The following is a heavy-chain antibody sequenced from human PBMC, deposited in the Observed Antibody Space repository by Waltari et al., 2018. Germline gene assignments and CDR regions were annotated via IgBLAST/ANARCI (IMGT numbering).Heavy chain of an antibody. D-gene: IGHD3-3*01. CDR3: ARAMKGTVGVVALMALDY. CDR1: GGSFSGYS. J-gene: IGHJ4*02. Sequence: QVQLQQWGAGLLKPSETLSLTCAVYGGSFSGYSWSWIRQPPGKGLEWIGEINHSGSTNYNPSLKSRVTISVDTSKNQFSLKLSSVTAADTAVYYCARAMKGTVGVVALMALDYWGQGTLVTVSS. V-gene: IGHV4-34*01. CDR2: INHSGST.